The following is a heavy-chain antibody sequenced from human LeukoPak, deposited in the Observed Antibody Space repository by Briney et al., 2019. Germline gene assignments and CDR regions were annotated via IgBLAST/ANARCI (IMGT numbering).Heavy chain of an antibody. V-gene: IGHV4-59*01. CDR2: IYYSGST. CDR1: GGSFSGYY. J-gene: IGHJ4*02. Sequence: SETLSLTCAVYGGSFSGYYWSWIRQPPGKGLEWIGYIYYSGSTNYNPSLKSRVTISVDTSKNQFSLKLSSVTAADTAVYYCARVMKGGWLFDYWGQGTLVTVSS. CDR3: ARVMKGGWLFDY. D-gene: IGHD3-22*01.